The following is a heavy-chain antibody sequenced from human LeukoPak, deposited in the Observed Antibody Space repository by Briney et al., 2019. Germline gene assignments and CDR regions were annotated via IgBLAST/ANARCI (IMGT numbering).Heavy chain of an antibody. D-gene: IGHD3-10*01. V-gene: IGHV3-23*01. CDR3: AKDLKITMVRGFDY. Sequence: GGSLRLSCAASGFTFSSYAMSWVRQAPGKRLEWVSAISGSGGSTYYADSVKGRFTISRDNSKNTLYLQMNSLRAEDTAVYYCAKDLKITMVRGFDYWGQGTLVTVSS. CDR1: GFTFSSYA. J-gene: IGHJ4*02. CDR2: ISGSGGST.